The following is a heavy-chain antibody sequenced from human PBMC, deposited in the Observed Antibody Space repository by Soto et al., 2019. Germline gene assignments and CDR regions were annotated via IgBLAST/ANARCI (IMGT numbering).Heavy chain of an antibody. CDR2: VYYSGTT. CDR3: ARDRPYYYDSGSSSFDI. CDR1: GGSISTYY. J-gene: IGHJ3*02. Sequence: QVQLQESGPGLVKPSETLSLSCTVSGGSISTYYWTWIRQPPGKGLEWIGNVYYSGTTKYNPSLKSRVTISVDTSKSQFSLKLSSVTAADTAVYYCARDRPYYYDSGSSSFDIWGQGTMVTVSS. D-gene: IGHD3-10*01. V-gene: IGHV4-59*01.